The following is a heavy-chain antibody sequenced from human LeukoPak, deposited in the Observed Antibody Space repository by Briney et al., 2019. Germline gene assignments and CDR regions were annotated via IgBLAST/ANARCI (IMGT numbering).Heavy chain of an antibody. V-gene: IGHV3-23*01. CDR1: GFTFRNYG. J-gene: IGHJ4*02. CDR2: IIGGGDYT. CDR3: AKSSRVGTYYFDY. Sequence: QPGGSLRLSCTVSGFTFRNYGMNWVRQAPGKGLEWVSGIIGGGDYTYYADSVKGRFTISRDNSKNTLYLHMNSLRVDDTALYCCAKSSRVGTYYFDYWGQGTVVTVSS. D-gene: IGHD1-26*01.